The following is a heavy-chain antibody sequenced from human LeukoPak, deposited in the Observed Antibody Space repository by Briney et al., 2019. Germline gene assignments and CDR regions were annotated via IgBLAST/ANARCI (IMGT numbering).Heavy chain of an antibody. V-gene: IGHV3-11*01. CDR1: GFTFSDYY. CDR2: ISSGGSTI. CDR3: ARAKNYDYSLWDV. J-gene: IGHJ6*01. D-gene: IGHD3-3*01. Sequence: GGSLRLSCAASGFTFSDYYMSWIRQAPGKRLEWVSYISSGGSTIYYADSVKGRSTISRDNAENSRYLQMNSLRAEDTAVYYCARAKNYDYSLWDVWGQGTTVTVSS.